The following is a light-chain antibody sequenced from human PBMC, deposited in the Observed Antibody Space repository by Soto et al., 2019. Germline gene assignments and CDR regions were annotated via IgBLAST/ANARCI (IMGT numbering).Light chain of an antibody. J-gene: IGKJ2*01. Sequence: EIVLTQSPATLSLSPGERATLSCRASQSVNSNLAWYQQKPGQAPRLLIYDASNRATGIPARFSGSGSGTAFTPTISSLEPEDFAVYYCHQRSNWPPYTFGQGTKLEIK. CDR3: HQRSNWPPYT. CDR2: DAS. CDR1: QSVNSN. V-gene: IGKV3-11*01.